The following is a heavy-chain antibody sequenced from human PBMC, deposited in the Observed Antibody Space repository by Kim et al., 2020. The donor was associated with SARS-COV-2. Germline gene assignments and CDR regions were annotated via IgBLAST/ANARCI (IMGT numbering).Heavy chain of an antibody. CDR2: INPNSGGT. CDR3: ARGSNYYYYGMVV. Sequence: ASVKVSCKASGYTFTGYYMHWVRQAPGQGLEWMGRINPNSGGTNYAQKFQGRVTMTRDTSISTAYMELSRLRSDDTAVYYCARGSNYYYYGMVVWGQGTTVPVSS. D-gene: IGHD2-15*01. V-gene: IGHV1-2*06. J-gene: IGHJ6*02. CDR1: GYTFTGYY.